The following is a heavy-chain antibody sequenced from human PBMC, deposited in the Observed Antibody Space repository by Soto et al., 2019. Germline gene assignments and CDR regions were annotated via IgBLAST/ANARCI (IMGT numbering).Heavy chain of an antibody. CDR3: ARTTQNTTGYTTNRFDY. CDR1: GYTFTGYY. V-gene: IGHV1-2*02. J-gene: IGHJ4*02. CDR2: INPNSGGT. Sequence: GASVKVSCKASGYTFTGYYMHWVRQAPGQGLEWMGWINPNSGGTNYAQKFQGRVTMTRDTSISTAYMELSRLRSDDTAVYYCARTTQNTTGYTTNRFDYWGQGTLVTVSS. D-gene: IGHD1-1*01.